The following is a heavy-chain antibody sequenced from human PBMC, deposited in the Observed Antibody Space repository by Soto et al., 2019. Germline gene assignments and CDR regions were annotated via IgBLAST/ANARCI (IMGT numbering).Heavy chain of an antibody. CDR3: ARVFRIAAAGTSVGFDP. Sequence: SETLSLTCAVYGGSFSGYYWSWIRQPPGKGLEWIGEINHSGSTYYNPSLKSRVTISVDRSKNQFSLKLSSVTAADTAVYYCARVFRIAAAGTSVGFDPWGQGTLVTVSS. CDR2: INHSGST. J-gene: IGHJ5*02. D-gene: IGHD6-13*01. CDR1: GGSFSGYY. V-gene: IGHV4-34*01.